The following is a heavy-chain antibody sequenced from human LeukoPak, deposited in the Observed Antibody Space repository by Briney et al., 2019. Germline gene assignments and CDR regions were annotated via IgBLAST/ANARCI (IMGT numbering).Heavy chain of an antibody. CDR3: AREGFDY. V-gene: IGHV1-8*03. CDR1: GGTFSSYT. J-gene: IGHJ4*02. Sequence: ASVKVSCKASGGTFSSYTLSWVRQAPGQGLEWVGYMNPNSGNTGYAQKFQGRVTITKNTSITTAYMELSSLRSEDTAVYYCAREGFDYWGQGTLVTVSS. CDR2: MNPNSGNT.